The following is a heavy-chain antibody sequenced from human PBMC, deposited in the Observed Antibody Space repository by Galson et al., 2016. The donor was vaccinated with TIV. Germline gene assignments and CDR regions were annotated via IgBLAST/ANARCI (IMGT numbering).Heavy chain of an antibody. CDR3: ARGATSDWPFDY. CDR1: GYTFTTYA. CDR2: INAGNGDT. Sequence: SVKVSCKASGYTFTTYAIHWVRQAPGHGLEWMGWINAGNGDTKYSQKFQGRVTISRDTSASTAYMELSSLTSEDTAQYYCARGATSDWPFDYWGQATLVTVSS. D-gene: IGHD6-19*01. V-gene: IGHV1-3*01. J-gene: IGHJ4*02.